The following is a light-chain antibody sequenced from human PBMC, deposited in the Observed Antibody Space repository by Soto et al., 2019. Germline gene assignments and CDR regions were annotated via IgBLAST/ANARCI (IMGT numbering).Light chain of an antibody. CDR2: GAS. CDR1: QRLSSN. CDR3: QEYNTWPWT. J-gene: IGKJ1*01. Sequence: EIVLTQSPVTLSVSPGERVTLSCRASQRLSSNLAWYQQRPGQAPRLLIYGASIRATDIPARFIGSGSGTEFTLTISSLQSEDFAVYYCQEYNTWPWTFGQGTKVDIK. V-gene: IGKV3-15*01.